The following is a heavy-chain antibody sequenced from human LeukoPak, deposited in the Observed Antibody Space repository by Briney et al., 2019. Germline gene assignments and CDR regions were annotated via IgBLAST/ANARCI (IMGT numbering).Heavy chain of an antibody. Sequence: SETLSLTCTVSGGSISSSSYYWGWIRQPPGKGLEWIGEINHSGSTNYNPSLKSRVTISVDTSKNQFSLKLSSVTAADTAVYYCARGSFRVAATRYIYYGMDVWGQGTTVTVSS. CDR2: INHSGST. J-gene: IGHJ6*02. V-gene: IGHV4-39*07. D-gene: IGHD2-15*01. CDR3: ARGSFRVAATRYIYYGMDV. CDR1: GGSISSSSYY.